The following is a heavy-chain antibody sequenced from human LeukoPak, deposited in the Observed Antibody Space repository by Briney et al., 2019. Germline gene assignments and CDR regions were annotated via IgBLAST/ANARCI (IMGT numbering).Heavy chain of an antibody. D-gene: IGHD3-3*01. V-gene: IGHV4-39*01. Sequence: SETLSLTCTVSGGSISSSSYYWGWIRQPPGKGLEWIGSIYYSGSTYYNPSLKSRVTISVDTSKNQFSLKLSSVTAADTAVYYCASSLWSGYRWGVDYWGQGTLVTVSS. CDR2: IYYSGST. J-gene: IGHJ4*02. CDR3: ASSLWSGYRWGVDY. CDR1: GGSISSSSYY.